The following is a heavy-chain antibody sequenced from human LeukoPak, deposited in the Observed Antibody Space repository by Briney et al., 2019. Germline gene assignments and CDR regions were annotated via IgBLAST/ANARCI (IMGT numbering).Heavy chain of an antibody. D-gene: IGHD1-14*01. V-gene: IGHV3-7*03. CDR3: TRSPDGFDY. J-gene: IGHJ4*02. Sequence: GGSLRLSCAVSGFTFSGFWMSWSRQAPGKGLEWVANIKPDENEKFYVDSVKGRFTISRDNAKNSLYLQMNSLRAEDTALYYCTRSPDGFDYWGQGTLVTVSS. CDR1: GFTFSGFW. CDR2: IKPDENEK.